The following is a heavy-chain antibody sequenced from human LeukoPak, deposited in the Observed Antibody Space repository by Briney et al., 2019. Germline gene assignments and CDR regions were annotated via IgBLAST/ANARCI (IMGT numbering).Heavy chain of an antibody. CDR3: ARAAVVPAAYFDY. CDR2: TYYRSKWYN. D-gene: IGHD2-2*01. Sequence: SQTLSLTCAISGYSGSSNSAAWNWIRQSPSRGLEWLGRTYYRSKWYNDYAISLKSRINITPDTSKNQFSLQLNSVTPEDTAVYFCARAAVVPAAYFDYWGQGTLVTVSS. J-gene: IGHJ4*02. CDR1: GYSGSSNSAA. V-gene: IGHV6-1*01.